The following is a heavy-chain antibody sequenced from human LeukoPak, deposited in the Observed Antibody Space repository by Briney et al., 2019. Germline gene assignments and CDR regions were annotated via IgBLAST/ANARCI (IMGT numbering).Heavy chain of an antibody. J-gene: IGHJ5*02. Sequence: SETLSLTCAVSGGSISSSNWWSWVRQPPGKGLEWIGSIYHSGSTYYNPSLKSRVTISVDTSKNQFSLKLSSVTAADTAVYYCARALWFDPWGQGTLVTVSS. CDR2: IYHSGST. CDR1: GGSISSSNW. V-gene: IGHV4-4*02. CDR3: ARALWFDP.